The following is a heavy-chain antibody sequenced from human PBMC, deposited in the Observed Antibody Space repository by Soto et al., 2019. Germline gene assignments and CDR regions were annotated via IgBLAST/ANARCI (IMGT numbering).Heavy chain of an antibody. CDR1: GGSISTPNW. Sequence: SETLSLTCAFTGGSISTPNWWGWVRQPPGKGLEWIGEVYRTGSTTYNPSLESRLTISVDKSKNQFSLKLTSVTAADTAVYYCARARATIAAAAIFDCWGQGTLVTVS. V-gene: IGHV4-4*02. CDR2: VYRTGST. CDR3: ARARATIAAAAIFDC. D-gene: IGHD6-13*01. J-gene: IGHJ4*02.